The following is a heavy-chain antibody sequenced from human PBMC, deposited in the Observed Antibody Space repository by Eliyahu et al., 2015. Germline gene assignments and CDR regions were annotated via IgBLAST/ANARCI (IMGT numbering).Heavy chain of an antibody. J-gene: IGHJ4*02. Sequence: EVQLVESGGGLVQPGGSLRLSCAASGFTFSSYAMSWVRQAPGKGLEWVSTVSGSGGTTYYADSVKGRFTISRDNSKNTLYLQLNSLRAEDTAVYYCANLYGSGSDRAEWGQGTLVTVSS. D-gene: IGHD3-10*01. V-gene: IGHV3-23*04. CDR3: ANLYGSGSDRAE. CDR2: VSGSGGTT. CDR1: GFTFSSYA.